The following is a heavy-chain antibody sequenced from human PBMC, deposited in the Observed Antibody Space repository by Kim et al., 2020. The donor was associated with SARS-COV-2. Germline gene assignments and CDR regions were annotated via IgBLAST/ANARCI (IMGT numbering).Heavy chain of an antibody. CDR2: INHSGST. CDR1: GGSISSYY. V-gene: IGHV4-34*01. D-gene: IGHD1-1*01. CDR3: ARGRRSNASYGDY. J-gene: IGHJ4*02. Sequence: SETLSLTCAVYGGSISSYYWSWIRQPPGKGLEWIGGINHSGSTNYNPSLKSRVTISVDTSKNQFSLKLSSVTAADTAVYYCARGRRSNASYGDYWGQGTLVTVSS.